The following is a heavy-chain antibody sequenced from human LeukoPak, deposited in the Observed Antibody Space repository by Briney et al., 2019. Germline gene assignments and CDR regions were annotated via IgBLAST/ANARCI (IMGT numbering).Heavy chain of an antibody. D-gene: IGHD3-10*01. Sequence: GASVKVSCKASGGTFSSYAISWVRQAPGQGLEWMGGIIPIFGTANYAQKFQGRVTITADKSTSTAYMELSSLRSEDTAVYYCARGGATMVRGVIPTPFDYWGQGTLVTVSS. CDR1: GGTFSSYA. CDR3: ARGGATMVRGVIPTPFDY. V-gene: IGHV1-69*06. CDR2: IIPIFGTA. J-gene: IGHJ4*02.